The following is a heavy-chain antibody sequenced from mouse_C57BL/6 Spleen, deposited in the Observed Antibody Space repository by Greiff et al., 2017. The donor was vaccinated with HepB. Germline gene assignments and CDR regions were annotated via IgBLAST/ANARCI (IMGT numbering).Heavy chain of an antibody. D-gene: IGHD2-2*01. CDR1: GFSLTSYG. J-gene: IGHJ2*01. CDR3: AKNENGYPYYFDY. CDR2: IWRGGST. V-gene: IGHV2-5*01. Sequence: VQLVESGPGLVQPSQSLSITCTVSGFSLTSYGVHWVRQSPGKGLEWLGVIWRGGSTDYNAAFMSRLSITKDNSKSQVFFKMNSLQADDTAIYYCAKNENGYPYYFDYWGQGTTLTVSS.